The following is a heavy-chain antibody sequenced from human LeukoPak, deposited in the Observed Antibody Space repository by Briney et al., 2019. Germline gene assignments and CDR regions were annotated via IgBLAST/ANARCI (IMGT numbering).Heavy chain of an antibody. V-gene: IGHV1-8*02. Sequence: ASVKVSCKASGYTFTGYYMHWVRQATGQGLEWMGWMNPNSGNTGYAQKFQGRVTMTRNTSISTAYMELSSLRSEDTAVYYCASSYYAGYSSSWYNWYFDLWGRGTLVAVSS. CDR3: ASSYYAGYSSSWYNWYFDL. CDR1: GYTFTGYY. D-gene: IGHD6-13*01. CDR2: MNPNSGNT. J-gene: IGHJ2*01.